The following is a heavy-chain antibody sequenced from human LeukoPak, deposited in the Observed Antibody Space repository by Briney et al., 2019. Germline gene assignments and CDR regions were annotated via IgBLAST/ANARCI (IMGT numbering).Heavy chain of an antibody. CDR2: ISSSSSYI. Sequence: GGSLRLSCAASGFSFSSYSMNWVRQAPGKGLEWVSSISSSSSYIYYVDSVKGRFTISRDNAKNSLYLQMNSLRAEDTAVYYCTRDLGPEVYYYYYYMDVWGKGTTVTISS. D-gene: IGHD1-14*01. J-gene: IGHJ6*03. V-gene: IGHV3-21*01. CDR3: TRDLGPEVYYYYYYMDV. CDR1: GFSFSSYS.